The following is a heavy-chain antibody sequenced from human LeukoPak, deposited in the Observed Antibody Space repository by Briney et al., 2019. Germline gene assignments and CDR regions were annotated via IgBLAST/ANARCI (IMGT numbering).Heavy chain of an antibody. V-gene: IGHV4-38-2*02. D-gene: IGHD3-16*02. Sequence: PSETLSLTCIVSGYSISSGYFWGWVRQPPGKDLEWIGSIYHRGTTHYNPSLKSRVTISVDTSKNQFSLKLSSVTAADTAVYYCARSYVWGSYRYFDYWGQGTLVTVSS. CDR1: GYSISSGYF. J-gene: IGHJ4*02. CDR2: IYHRGTT. CDR3: ARSYVWGSYRYFDY.